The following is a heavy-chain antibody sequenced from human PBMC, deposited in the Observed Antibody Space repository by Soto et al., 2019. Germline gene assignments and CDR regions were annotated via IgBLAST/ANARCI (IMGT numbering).Heavy chain of an antibody. CDR2: IYHGGST. CDR1: GYSISGGYY. CDR3: ARVGPWVPYYYDSSPNTFENWFDP. V-gene: IGHV4-38-2*01. D-gene: IGHD3-22*01. Sequence: SETLSLTCGVSGYSISGGYYWCFVRQPPGKGLECIGSIYHGGSTYYNPSLNSRVTLSIDMTNNHVSLILNSVTAADTAVYYCARVGPWVPYYYDSSPNTFENWFDPWGQGTLVTVSS. J-gene: IGHJ5*02.